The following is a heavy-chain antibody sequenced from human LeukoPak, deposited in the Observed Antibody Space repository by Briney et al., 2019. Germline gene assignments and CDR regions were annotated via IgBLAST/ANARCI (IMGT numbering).Heavy chain of an antibody. CDR1: GGSISSSSYY. D-gene: IGHD4-23*01. CDR3: ARARVGNSFDY. V-gene: IGHV4-39*01. J-gene: IGHJ4*02. CDR2: IYYSGST. Sequence: PSETLSLTCTVSGGSISSSSYYWGWIRQPPGKGLEWIGSIYYSGSTYYNPSLKSRVTISVDTSKNQFSLKLSSVTAADTAVYYCARARVGNSFDYWGQGTLVTVSS.